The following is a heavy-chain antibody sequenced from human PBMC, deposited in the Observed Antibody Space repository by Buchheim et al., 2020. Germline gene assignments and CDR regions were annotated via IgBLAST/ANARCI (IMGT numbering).Heavy chain of an antibody. CDR1: GFTFRSFG. V-gene: IGHV3-33*01. CDR2: IWYDGSKK. D-gene: IGHD5-24*01. Sequence: QVQLVESGGGVVQPGRSLRLSCAASGFTFRSFGMHWVRQAPGKGLEWVAVIWYDGSKKYYADSVKGRFTISRDNSKNTVYLQLNSLRAEDTAVYYCARDRGNYALDYWGQGTL. J-gene: IGHJ4*02. CDR3: ARDRGNYALDY.